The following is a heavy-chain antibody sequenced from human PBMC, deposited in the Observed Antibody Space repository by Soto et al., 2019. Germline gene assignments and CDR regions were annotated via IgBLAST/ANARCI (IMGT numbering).Heavy chain of an antibody. CDR3: ARKAVRFLEWSFDP. D-gene: IGHD3-3*01. J-gene: IGHJ5*02. Sequence: ASVKVSCKASGYTFTSYGISWVRQAPGQGLEWMGWISAYNGNTNYAQKLQGRVTMTTDTSTSTADMELRSLTSDDTAVYYCARKAVRFLEWSFDPWGQGTLVTVSS. CDR2: ISAYNGNT. CDR1: GYTFTSYG. V-gene: IGHV1-18*04.